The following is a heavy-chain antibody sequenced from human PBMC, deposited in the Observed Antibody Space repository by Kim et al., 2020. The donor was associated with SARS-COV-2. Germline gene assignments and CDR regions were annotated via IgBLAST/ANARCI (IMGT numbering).Heavy chain of an antibody. D-gene: IGHD2-8*01. Sequence: SETLSLTCTVSGDSIRTHYWTWIRQPPGKGLEWIGYVFHTGNTNYNPSLRGRVSISTDTSKNLVSLRLSSVTAGDTAIYYCARSRFGVFLGNWLDPWGQGTLVTVSS. CDR2: VFHTGNT. CDR3: ARSRFGVFLGNWLDP. CDR1: GDSIRTHY. J-gene: IGHJ5*02. V-gene: IGHV4-59*11.